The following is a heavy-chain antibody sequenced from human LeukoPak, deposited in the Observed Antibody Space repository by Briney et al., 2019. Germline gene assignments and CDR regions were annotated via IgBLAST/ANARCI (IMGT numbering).Heavy chain of an antibody. V-gene: IGHV3-21*01. J-gene: IGHJ4*02. Sequence: PGGSLRLSCAASGFTFSSYNMNWVRQAPGKGLEWVSSISSSSSYIYYADSVKGRFTISRDNAKNSLYLQMNSLRDEDTAVYYCARDSQSGIVVVPAADLDYWGQGTLVTVSS. CDR2: ISSSSSYI. CDR1: GFTFSSYN. CDR3: ARDSQSGIVVVPAADLDY. D-gene: IGHD2-2*01.